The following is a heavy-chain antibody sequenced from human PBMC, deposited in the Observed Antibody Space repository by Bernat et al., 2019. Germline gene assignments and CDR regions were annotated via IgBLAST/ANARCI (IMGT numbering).Heavy chain of an antibody. CDR1: GVTFSPHS. CDR2: IDSSSAFK. Sequence: EVQMVESGGGLVKPGGSLRLSCVGSGVTFSPHSMNWVRQAPGKGLEWVSSIDSSSAFKFYIDSVKGRFIISRDNAKNLLFLEMTSLRAEDTALYYCAREGLTEGFDYWGQGTPVGVSS. J-gene: IGHJ4*02. CDR3: AREGLTEGFDY. V-gene: IGHV3-21*01.